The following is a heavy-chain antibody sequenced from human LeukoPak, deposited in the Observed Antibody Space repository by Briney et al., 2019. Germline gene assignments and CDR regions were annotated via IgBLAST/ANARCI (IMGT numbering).Heavy chain of an antibody. CDR1: GFSFSSYA. D-gene: IGHD7-27*01. CDR2: ISDGGSRT. V-gene: IGHV3-23*01. J-gene: IGHJ4*02. Sequence: GGSLRLSCAASGFSFSSYAVSWVRQAPGRGLEWVSGISDGGSRTYYADSVKGRFTISRDDSKNTLYLQMNSLKAEDTAVYYCAKVQLGIGVDYWGQGTLVTVSS. CDR3: AKVQLGIGVDY.